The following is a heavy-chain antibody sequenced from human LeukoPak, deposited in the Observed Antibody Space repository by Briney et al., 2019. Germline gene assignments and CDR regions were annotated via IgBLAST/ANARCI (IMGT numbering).Heavy chain of an antibody. Sequence: SETLSLTCTVSGGSISSYCWSWIWKRQGPGQEWIGFIYYSGSSNYNPYLYLRVTISVDTSKNQFSLKLSSVTAADTAVYYCARGYDYVWGSYPHWGQGTLVTVSS. V-gene: IGHV4-59*01. CDR2: IYYSGSS. J-gene: IGHJ4*02. D-gene: IGHD3-16*02. CDR1: GGSISSYC. CDR3: ARGYDYVWGSYPH.